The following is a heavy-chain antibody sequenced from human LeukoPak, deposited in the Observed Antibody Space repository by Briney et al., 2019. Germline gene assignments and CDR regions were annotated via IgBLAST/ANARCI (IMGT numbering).Heavy chain of an antibody. J-gene: IGHJ4*02. CDR3: ARAGARGGIVYYFDY. Sequence: GGSLRLSCAASGFTFSSYWMHWVRQAPGKWLVWVSRINSDGSSTSYADSVKGRFTISRDNAKNTLYLQMNSLRAEDTAVYYCARAGARGGIVYYFDYWGQGTLVPVSS. CDR2: INSDGSST. D-gene: IGHD3-10*01. V-gene: IGHV3-74*01. CDR1: GFTFSSYW.